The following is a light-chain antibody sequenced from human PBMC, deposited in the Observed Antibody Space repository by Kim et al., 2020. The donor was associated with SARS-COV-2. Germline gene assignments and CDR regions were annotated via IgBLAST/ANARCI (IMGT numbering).Light chain of an antibody. J-gene: IGKJ2*03. CDR2: ATS. CDR1: QNVGSSS. Sequence: SPGQSATPSCRASQNVGSSSLAWYQQKPGQAPSLLIYATSTRAADIPDRFSGSGSGTDFTLTINRLETEDFAVYYCQQYGGSPLYSFGQGTKLEI. V-gene: IGKV3-20*01. CDR3: QQYGGSPLYS.